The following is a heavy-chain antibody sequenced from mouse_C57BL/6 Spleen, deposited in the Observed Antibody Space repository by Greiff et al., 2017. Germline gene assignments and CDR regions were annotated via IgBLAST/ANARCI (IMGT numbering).Heavy chain of an antibody. V-gene: IGHV2-9-1*01. Sequence: QVQLKQSGPGLVAPSQSLSITCTVSGFSLTSYAISWVRQPPGKGLEWLGVIWTGGGTNYNSALKSRLSISKDNSKSQVFLKMNSLQTDDTARYYCARNREDSSVPYFDYWGQGTTLTVSS. D-gene: IGHD3-2*02. CDR2: IWTGGGT. J-gene: IGHJ2*01. CDR1: GFSLTSYA. CDR3: ARNREDSSVPYFDY.